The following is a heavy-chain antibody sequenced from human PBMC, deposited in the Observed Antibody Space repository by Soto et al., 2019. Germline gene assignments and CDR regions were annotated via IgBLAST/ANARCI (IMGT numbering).Heavy chain of an antibody. CDR2: IIPIFGTA. V-gene: IGHV1-69*06. CDR1: GGTFSSYA. J-gene: IGHJ6*02. Sequence: QVQLVQSGAEVKKPGSSVKVSCKASGGTFSSYAISWVRQAPGQGLERMGGIIPIFGTANYAQKFQGRVTITADKSTSTAYMELSSLRSEDTAVYYCARAHRRYYDFWGGMDVWGQGTTVTVSS. D-gene: IGHD3-3*01. CDR3: ARAHRRYYDFWGGMDV.